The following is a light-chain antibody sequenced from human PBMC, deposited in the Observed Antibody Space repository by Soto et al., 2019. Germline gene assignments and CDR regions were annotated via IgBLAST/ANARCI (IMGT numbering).Light chain of an antibody. Sequence: EIVLTQSPATLSLSPGERVTLSCRASQSVSTYLGWYQQKPGQAPRLLIYDASNRATGIPARFSGSGSGTDFTLTISSLEPEDFAVYYCQQRNSWPPLTFGGGTRVEIK. CDR1: QSVSTY. CDR2: DAS. J-gene: IGKJ4*01. V-gene: IGKV3-11*01. CDR3: QQRNSWPPLT.